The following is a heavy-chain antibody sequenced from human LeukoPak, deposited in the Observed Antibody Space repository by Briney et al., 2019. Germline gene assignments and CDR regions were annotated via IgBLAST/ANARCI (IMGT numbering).Heavy chain of an antibody. D-gene: IGHD3-22*01. J-gene: IGHJ5*02. CDR2: IYSSGNT. Sequence: SETLSLTCTVSGGSISNYHWSWIRQPAGKGLEWIGRIYSSGNTNYNPSLQSRVTLSVDTSKNQFSLKLSSVTAADTAVYYCARVHFGASSGYQFDPWGQGTLVTVSS. CDR1: GGSISNYH. CDR3: ARVHFGASSGYQFDP. V-gene: IGHV4-4*07.